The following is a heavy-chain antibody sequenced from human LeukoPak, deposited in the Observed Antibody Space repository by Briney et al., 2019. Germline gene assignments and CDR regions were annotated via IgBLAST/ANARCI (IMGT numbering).Heavy chain of an antibody. CDR3: AGQGEYCSSTSCYSQH. J-gene: IGHJ1*01. CDR2: IYPGDSDT. Sequence: GESLKISCKGSGYSFTSYWIGWVRQMPGKGLEWMGIIYPGDSDTRYSPSFQGQVTISADKSISTAYLQWSSLKASDTAMFYCAGQGEYCSSTSCYSQHWGQGTLVSVSS. CDR1: GYSFTSYW. D-gene: IGHD2-2*01. V-gene: IGHV5-51*01.